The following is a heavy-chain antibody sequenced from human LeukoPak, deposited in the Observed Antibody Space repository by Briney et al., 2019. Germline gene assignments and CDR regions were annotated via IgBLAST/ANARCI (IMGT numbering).Heavy chain of an antibody. Sequence: PGGSLRLSCAASGFTFSSYAMSWVRQAPGKGLEWVSAISGSGGSTYYADSVKGRFTISRDTSKNTLYLQMNRLRAEDTAVYYCAKDLKRYCSSTSCYPFDYWGQGTLVTVSS. J-gene: IGHJ4*02. D-gene: IGHD2-2*01. V-gene: IGHV3-23*01. CDR2: ISGSGGST. CDR3: AKDLKRYCSSTSCYPFDY. CDR1: GFTFSSYA.